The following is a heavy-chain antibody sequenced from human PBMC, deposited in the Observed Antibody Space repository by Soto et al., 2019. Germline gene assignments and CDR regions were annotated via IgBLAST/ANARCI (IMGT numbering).Heavy chain of an antibody. D-gene: IGHD4-17*01. CDR1: GGSVSNKTYY. CDR2: VYYSGTT. V-gene: IGHV4-61*01. Sequence: SETLYLTCSVSGGSVSNKTYYWSWIRQPPGKRLEWIGYVYYSGTTNYNPSLKSRVTISVDLSKNQFSLRLSSVTTADTALYYCARTTAVPNTLRSRYFFDYWGQGTLVTVSS. CDR3: ARTTAVPNTLRSRYFFDY. J-gene: IGHJ4*02.